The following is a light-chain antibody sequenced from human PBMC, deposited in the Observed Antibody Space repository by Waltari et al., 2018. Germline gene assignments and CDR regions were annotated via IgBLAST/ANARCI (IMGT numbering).Light chain of an antibody. V-gene: IGKV1-39*01. Sequence: DIQMTQSPSSLSASVGDRVTITCRASQSISTYLNWYQQKPGKAPKLMIFAASSLQSGVPSRFRGSASGGDLTLIISSLQPEDFATYYCQQTYRHFRTCGQGTKVEIK. CDR1: QSISTY. CDR2: AAS. J-gene: IGKJ1*01. CDR3: QQTYRHFRT.